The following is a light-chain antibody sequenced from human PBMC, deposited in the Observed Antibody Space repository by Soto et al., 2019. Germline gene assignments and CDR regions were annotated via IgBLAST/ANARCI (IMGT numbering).Light chain of an antibody. V-gene: IGKV4-1*01. CDR2: WAS. J-gene: IGKJ3*01. Sequence: DIVMTQSPDSLAVSLGERATINCKSSQSVLYSSNNKNYLAWYQQKPGQPPKLLIYWASTRESGVPDRFSGRGSGTDFTLPISSLQAEDVAVFYCQQYFTTPLPFGPGTKVDIK. CDR3: QQYFTTPLP. CDR1: QSVLYSSNNKNY.